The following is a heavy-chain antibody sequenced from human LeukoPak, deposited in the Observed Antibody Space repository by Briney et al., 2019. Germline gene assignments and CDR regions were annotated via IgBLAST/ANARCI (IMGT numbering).Heavy chain of an antibody. J-gene: IGHJ4*02. Sequence: GGSLRLSCAASGFTFSSYWMSWVRQAPGKGLEWVANIKQDGSEKYYVDSVKGRLTISRDNAKNSLYLQMNSLRAEDTAVYYCARESNIPVFDYWGQGTLVTVSS. CDR3: ARESNIPVFDY. CDR1: GFTFSSYW. CDR2: IKQDGSEK. D-gene: IGHD2/OR15-2a*01. V-gene: IGHV3-7*01.